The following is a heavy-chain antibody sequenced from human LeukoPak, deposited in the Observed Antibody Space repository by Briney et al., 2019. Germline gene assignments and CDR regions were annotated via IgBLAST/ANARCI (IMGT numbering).Heavy chain of an antibody. J-gene: IGHJ4*02. V-gene: IGHV1-8*02. CDR1: GYTFTSYG. Sequence: ASVKVSCKASGYTFTSYGISWVRQATGQGLEWLGWMSANSGNTGYAQKFQGRVSMTRATSISTAYLELSSLTFEDTAVYYCARTPPKGDIDYWGQGTLVTVSS. CDR2: MSANSGNT. CDR3: ARTPPKGDIDY. D-gene: IGHD2-21*02.